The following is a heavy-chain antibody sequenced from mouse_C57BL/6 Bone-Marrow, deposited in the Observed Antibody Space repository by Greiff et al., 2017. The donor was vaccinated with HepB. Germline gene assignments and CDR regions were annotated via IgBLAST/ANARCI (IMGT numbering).Heavy chain of an antibody. V-gene: IGHV10-3*01. CDR1: GFTFNTYA. CDR2: IRSKSSNYAT. J-gene: IGHJ3*01. Sequence: EVQVVESGGGLVQPKGSLKLSCAASGFTFNTYAMHWVRQAPGKGLEWVARIRSKSSNYATYYADSVKDRFTISRDDSQSMLYLQMNNLKTEDTAMYYCVRGSNYVAWFAYWGQGTLVTVSA. D-gene: IGHD2-5*01. CDR3: VRGSNYVAWFAY.